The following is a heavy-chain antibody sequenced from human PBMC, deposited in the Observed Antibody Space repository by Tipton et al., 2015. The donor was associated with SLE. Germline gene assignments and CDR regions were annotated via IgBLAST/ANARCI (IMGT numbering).Heavy chain of an antibody. V-gene: IGHV4-59*11. CDR1: GGSISNLY. Sequence: TLSLTCNVSGGSISNLYWSWIRQPPGKPLEWIGYVYYGGSTKYNPSLKSRVTISVDTSKNQFSLKLTSVTAADTAVYYCARSGSYPYYYYYMDVWGKGTTVTVS. CDR2: VYYGGST. CDR3: ARSGSYPYYYYYMDV. D-gene: IGHD1-26*01. J-gene: IGHJ6*03.